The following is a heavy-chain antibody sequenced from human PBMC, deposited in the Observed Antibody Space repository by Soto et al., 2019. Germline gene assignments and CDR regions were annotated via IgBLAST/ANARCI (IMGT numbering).Heavy chain of an antibody. D-gene: IGHD3-3*01. CDR1: GFTFSSYS. Sequence: GGSLRLSCAASGFTFSSYSMNWVRQAPGKGLEWVSSISSSSSYIYYADSVKGRFTISRDNAKNSLYLQMNSLRAEDTAVYYCARVPAHYDFWSGYLGPLYYYYYYGMDVWGQGTTVTVSS. CDR3: ARVPAHYDFWSGYLGPLYYYYYYGMDV. V-gene: IGHV3-21*01. J-gene: IGHJ6*02. CDR2: ISSSSSYI.